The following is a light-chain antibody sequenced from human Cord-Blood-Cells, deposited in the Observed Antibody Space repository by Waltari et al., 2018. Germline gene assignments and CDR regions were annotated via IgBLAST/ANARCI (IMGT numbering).Light chain of an antibody. CDR1: QRVSSC. J-gene: IGKJ2*01. CDR3: QQRSNSPPYT. Sequence: EIVLKQSPATLSLSPGERATLSCRARQRVSSCLAGYQQKPGQAPRLLIYDASNRVTGTTARFSGSGSETDFALTISSLTPEDFAVYYCQQRSNSPPYTLGQGTTLEL. V-gene: IGKV3-11*01. CDR2: DAS.